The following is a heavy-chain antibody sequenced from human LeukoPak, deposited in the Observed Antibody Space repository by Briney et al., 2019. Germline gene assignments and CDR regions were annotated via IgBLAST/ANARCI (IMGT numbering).Heavy chain of an antibody. Sequence: SGPTLVNPTQTLTLTCTFSGFSLSTSGVGVGWIRQPPGKALEWLALIYWNDDKHYSPSLKSRLTITKDTSKNQVVLTMTNMDPVDTATYYCAHRPNYYDSSGYYSYYFDYWGQGTLVTVSS. CDR2: IYWNDDK. V-gene: IGHV2-5*01. CDR1: GFSLSTSGVG. D-gene: IGHD3-22*01. CDR3: AHRPNYYDSSGYYSYYFDY. J-gene: IGHJ4*02.